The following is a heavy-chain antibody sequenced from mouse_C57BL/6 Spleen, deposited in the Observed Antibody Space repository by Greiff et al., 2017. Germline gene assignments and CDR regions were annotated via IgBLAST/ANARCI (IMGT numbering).Heavy chain of an antibody. CDR3: ARGGYYGSSLFLYAMDY. CDR2: INPNNGGT. Sequence: EVQLQQSGPELVKPGASVKIPCKASGYTFTDYNMDWVKQSHGKSLEWIGDINPNNGGTIYNQKFKGKATLTVEKSSSTAYMELRSLTSEDTAVYYCARGGYYGSSLFLYAMDYWGQGTSVTVSS. D-gene: IGHD1-1*01. J-gene: IGHJ4*01. CDR1: GYTFTDYN. V-gene: IGHV1-18*01.